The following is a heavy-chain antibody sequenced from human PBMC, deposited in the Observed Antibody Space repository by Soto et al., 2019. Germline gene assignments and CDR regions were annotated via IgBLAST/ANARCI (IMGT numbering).Heavy chain of an antibody. J-gene: IGHJ4*02. CDR1: GGSISSGGYY. CDR2: IYYSGSS. CDR3: ARSEMATTGPYFDY. D-gene: IGHD5-12*01. Sequence: SETLSLTCTVSGGSISSGGYYWTWIRQHPVRGLEWIGYIYYSGSSYYNPSLKSRVTISLDTSKNQFSLKLSSVTAADTAVYYCARSEMATTGPYFDYWGQGTLVT. V-gene: IGHV4-31*03.